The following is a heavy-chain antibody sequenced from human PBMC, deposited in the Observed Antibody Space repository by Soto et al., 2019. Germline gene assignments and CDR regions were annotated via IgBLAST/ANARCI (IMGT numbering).Heavy chain of an antibody. D-gene: IGHD6-6*01. Sequence: PSETLSLTCTVSGDSISSGNHYWSWIRQPRGKGLERIGYIFYSGTAYYNPSLKSRLTISVDTSKNQFSLKLISVTPADTAVYYCARPEYGTAYFDHWGQGSLVTVSS. J-gene: IGHJ4*02. CDR3: ARPEYGTAYFDH. V-gene: IGHV4-30-4*01. CDR2: IFYSGTA. CDR1: GDSISSGNHY.